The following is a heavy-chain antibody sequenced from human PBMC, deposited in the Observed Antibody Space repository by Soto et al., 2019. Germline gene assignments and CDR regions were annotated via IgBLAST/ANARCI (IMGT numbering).Heavy chain of an antibody. CDR1: GFTFSSYW. V-gene: IGHV3-74*01. Sequence: PGGSLRLSCAASGFTFSSYWMHWVRQAPGKGLVWVSRINSDGSSTSYADSVKGRFTISRDNAKNTLYLQMNSLRAEDTAVYYCARASTAGWYSSSSQWLDVWGQGTTVTVSS. J-gene: IGHJ6*02. D-gene: IGHD6-6*01. CDR2: INSDGSST. CDR3: ARASTAGWYSSSSQWLDV.